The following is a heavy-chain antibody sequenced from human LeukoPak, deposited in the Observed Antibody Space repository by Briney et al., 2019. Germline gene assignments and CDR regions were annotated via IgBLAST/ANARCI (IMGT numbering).Heavy chain of an antibody. CDR1: GYTFTSYG. CDR2: ISAYNGNT. Sequence: SVKVSCKASGYTFTSYGISWLRQAPGQGCEWLGWISAYNGNTNYAQKLQGRVTMTTDTSTSTAYMELRSLRSDDTAVYFCARDRYCSSTSCYYYYGMDVWGKGTTVTVSS. D-gene: IGHD2-2*01. CDR3: ARDRYCSSTSCYYYYGMDV. V-gene: IGHV1-18*04. J-gene: IGHJ6*04.